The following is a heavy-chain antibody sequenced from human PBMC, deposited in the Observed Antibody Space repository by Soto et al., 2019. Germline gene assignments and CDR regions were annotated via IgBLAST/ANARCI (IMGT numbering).Heavy chain of an antibody. V-gene: IGHV4-4*07. D-gene: IGHD2-2*01. J-gene: IGHJ4*02. Sequence: SETLSVTCTVSGGSISTYYWSWIRQPAGKGLEWIGRIYASGSTNYNPSLKSRVTMSVATSKNQFSLKLSSVTAADTAVYYCARGGMVILPTATAFDYWGQGTLVTVSS. CDR3: ARGGMVILPTATAFDY. CDR2: IYASGST. CDR1: GGSISTYY.